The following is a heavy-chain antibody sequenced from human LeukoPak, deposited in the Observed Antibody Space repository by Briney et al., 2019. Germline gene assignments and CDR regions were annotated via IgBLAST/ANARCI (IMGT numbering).Heavy chain of an antibody. CDR1: GFTFSSYT. Sequence: GGSLRLSCAASGFTFSSYTMTWVRQAPGKGLEWVANIKLDVSETYYVDSVRGRFTISRDNTKNSLYLQMDSLRAEDTAVYYCARKGNAFDFWGQGTMVTVSS. CDR2: IKLDVSET. V-gene: IGHV3-7*01. D-gene: IGHD3-10*01. CDR3: ARKGNAFDF. J-gene: IGHJ3*01.